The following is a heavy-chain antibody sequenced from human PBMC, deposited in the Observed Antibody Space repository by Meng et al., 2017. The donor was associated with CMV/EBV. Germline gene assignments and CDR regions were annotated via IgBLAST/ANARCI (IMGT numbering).Heavy chain of an antibody. CDR2: ISHSGSA. D-gene: IGHD6-13*01. Sequence: SETLSLTCTVSGYSISSGYYWGWIRQPPGKGLEWIGSISHSGSAYYDPSLKSRVTISVDRSKNQIFLKLNSVTAADTAVYYCARLLPRIAPAGRTYGVDVWGQGTTVTVSS. CDR1: GYSISSGYY. J-gene: IGHJ6*02. CDR3: ARLLPRIAPAGRTYGVDV. V-gene: IGHV4-38-2*02.